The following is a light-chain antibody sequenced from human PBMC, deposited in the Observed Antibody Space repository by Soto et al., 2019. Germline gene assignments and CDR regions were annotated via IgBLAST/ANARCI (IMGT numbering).Light chain of an antibody. Sequence: DIQMTQSPSSLSASVGDRVTITCRASQNIRIYLNWFQQKPGKAPNLLIYGASSLQSGVPSRFSGSGSGTDFTLTISRLEPEDFAVYYCQQYGSSTWKFGQGTKV. J-gene: IGKJ1*01. CDR3: QQYGSSTWK. CDR2: GAS. V-gene: IGKV1-39*01. CDR1: QNIRIY.